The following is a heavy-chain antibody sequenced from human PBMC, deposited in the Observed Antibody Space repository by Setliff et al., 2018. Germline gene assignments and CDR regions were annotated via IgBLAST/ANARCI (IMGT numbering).Heavy chain of an antibody. CDR3: ARGKTFFGAFIRAFDI. CDR2: IYYSGNT. Sequence: PSETLSLTCSVSGGSIDSHYWSWIRQPPGKGLEWIVSIYYSGNTNYNPSLKSRVTISIDTSKNQFSLKLSSVTAADTAVYHCARGKTFFGAFIRAFDIWGQGRMVTVSS. CDR1: GGSIDSHY. D-gene: IGHD3-3*01. V-gene: IGHV4-59*11. J-gene: IGHJ3*02.